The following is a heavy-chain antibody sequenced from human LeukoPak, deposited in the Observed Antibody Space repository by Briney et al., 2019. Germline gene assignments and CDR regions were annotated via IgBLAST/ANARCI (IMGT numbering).Heavy chain of an antibody. J-gene: IGHJ4*02. CDR1: GGSISCYY. D-gene: IGHD2-2*01. V-gene: IGHV4-59*01. CDR2: IYYSGST. CDR3: ARSSSTSFLYYFDY. Sequence: SETLSLTCTVSGGSISCYYWSWIRQPPGKGLEWIGYIYYSGSTNYNPSLKSRVTISVDTSKNQFSLKLSSVTAADTAVYYCARSSSTSFLYYFDYWGQGTLVTVSS.